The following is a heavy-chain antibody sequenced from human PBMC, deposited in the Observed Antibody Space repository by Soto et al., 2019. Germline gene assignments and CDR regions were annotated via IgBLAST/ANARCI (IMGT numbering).Heavy chain of an antibody. V-gene: IGHV3-53*01. D-gene: IGHD6-6*01. J-gene: IGHJ4*02. CDR2: IYSGGNT. CDR3: ATGPHEYRSIDFEY. Sequence: GGSLRLSCAASQFTVSSNYMSWVRQAPGKGLEWVSGIYSGGNTYYADSVKDRFTISRDNSKNTLYLQMNNLRAEDTAVYYCATGPHEYRSIDFEYWGQGTLVTVSS. CDR1: QFTVSSNY.